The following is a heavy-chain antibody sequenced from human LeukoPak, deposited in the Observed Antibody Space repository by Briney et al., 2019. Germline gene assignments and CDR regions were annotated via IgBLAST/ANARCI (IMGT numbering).Heavy chain of an antibody. CDR3: ARVGGGSYGGRVFDY. CDR1: GGSFSDYQ. J-gene: IGHJ4*02. D-gene: IGHD2-21*01. Sequence: SETLSLTCAVSGGSFSDYQWNWIRQPPGRGLEWIGSVYYKGNTYYIPSLKSRLTVSVDTSKNHFSLKLSSVTAADTAIYYCARVGGGSYGGRVFDYWGQGALVTVSS. V-gene: IGHV4-34*01. CDR2: VYYKGNT.